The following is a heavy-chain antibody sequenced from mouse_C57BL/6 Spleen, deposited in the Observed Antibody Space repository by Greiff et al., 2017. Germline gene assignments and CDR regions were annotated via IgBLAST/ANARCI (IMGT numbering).Heavy chain of an antibody. Sequence: QVQLQQPGAELVRPGSSVKLSCKASGYTFTSYWMDWVKQRPGQGLEWIGNIYPSDSETHYNQKFKDKATLTVDKSSSTAYMQLSSLTSEDSAVYYCARGNWDRYYAMGYWGQGASVTVSS. D-gene: IGHD4-1*02. CDR2: IYPSDSET. CDR1: GYTFTSYW. CDR3: ARGNWDRYYAMGY. J-gene: IGHJ4*01. V-gene: IGHV1-61*01.